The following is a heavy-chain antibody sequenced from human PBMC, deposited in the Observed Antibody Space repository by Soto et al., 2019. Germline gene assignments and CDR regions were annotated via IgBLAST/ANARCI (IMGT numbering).Heavy chain of an antibody. CDR1: GGTFSSYA. CDR3: ARGLKSSGYCSSTSCDTLLDY. Sequence: SVKVSFKASGGTFSSYAISWVRQAPGQGLEWMGGIIPIFGTANYAQKFQGRVTITADESTSTAYMELSSLRSEDTAVYYCARGLKSSGYCSSTSCDTLLDYWG. D-gene: IGHD2-2*02. J-gene: IGHJ4*01. V-gene: IGHV1-69*01. CDR2: IIPIFGTA.